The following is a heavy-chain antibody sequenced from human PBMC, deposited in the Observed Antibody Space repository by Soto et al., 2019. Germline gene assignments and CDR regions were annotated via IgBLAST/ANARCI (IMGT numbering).Heavy chain of an antibody. CDR1: GGTFSSYT. J-gene: IGHJ3*02. CDR2: IIPILGIA. V-gene: IGHV1-69*02. D-gene: IGHD4-17*01. CDR3: ARTVTTQMGDAFDI. Sequence: QVQLVQSGAEVKKPGSSVKVSCKASGGTFSSYTISWVRQAPGQGLEWMGRIIPILGIANYAQKFQGRVTITADKSTSTADMELSSLRSEDTAVYYCARTVTTQMGDAFDIWGQGTMVTVSS.